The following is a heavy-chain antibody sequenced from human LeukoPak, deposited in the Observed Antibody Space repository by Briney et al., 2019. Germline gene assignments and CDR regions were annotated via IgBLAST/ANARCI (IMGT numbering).Heavy chain of an antibody. V-gene: IGHV4-39*07. CDR3: ARERLGYYDSSGYLDY. D-gene: IGHD3-22*01. Sequence: SETLSLTCTVSGGSISSYYWSWIRQPPGKGLEWIGSIYYSGSTYYNPSLKSRVTISVDTSKNQFSLKLSSVTAADTAVYYCARERLGYYDSSGYLDYWGQGTLVTVSS. CDR1: GGSISSYY. CDR2: IYYSGST. J-gene: IGHJ4*02.